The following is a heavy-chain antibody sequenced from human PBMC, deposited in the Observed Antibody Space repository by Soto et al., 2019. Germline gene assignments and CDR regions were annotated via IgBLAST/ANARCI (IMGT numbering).Heavy chain of an antibody. D-gene: IGHD1-26*01. J-gene: IGHJ4*01. Sequence: SLTLSLTCAITGDSVSSKSAGWSWVRQAPSRGLEWLGRTYYRSKWYYEYAVSVRGRITINPDTSKNQYSLQLNSVTPEDTAVYFCARGEQYSGRIFDYWGQGTLVTVSS. V-gene: IGHV6-1*01. CDR1: GDSVSSKSAG. CDR3: ARGEQYSGRIFDY. CDR2: TYYRSKWYY.